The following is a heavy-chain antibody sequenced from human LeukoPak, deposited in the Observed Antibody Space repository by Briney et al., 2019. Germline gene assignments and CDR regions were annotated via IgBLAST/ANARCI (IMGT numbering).Heavy chain of an antibody. V-gene: IGHV1-2*02. Sequence: ASVKVSCKASGYTFTSYGISWVRQAPGQGLEWMGWINPNSGGTNYAQKFQGRVTMTRDTSISTAYMELSRLRSDDTAVYYCASQNILTGPDYWGQGTLVTVSS. CDR1: GYTFTSYG. CDR3: ASQNILTGPDY. D-gene: IGHD3-9*01. J-gene: IGHJ4*02. CDR2: INPNSGGT.